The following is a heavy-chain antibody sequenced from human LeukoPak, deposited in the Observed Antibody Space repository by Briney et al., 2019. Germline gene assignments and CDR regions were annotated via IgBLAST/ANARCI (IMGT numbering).Heavy chain of an antibody. D-gene: IGHD2-15*01. V-gene: IGHV3-43D*04. Sequence: GGSLRLSCAASGFNFNDYSMHWVRQVPGKGLEWVSLISWDGGRTDYADSVKGRLTISRDNSKNSLYLQMNSLRAEDTALYYCAKDWQWWANYYFFEYWGQGTLVTVSS. CDR1: GFNFNDYS. CDR3: AKDWQWWANYYFFEY. J-gene: IGHJ4*02. CDR2: ISWDGGRT.